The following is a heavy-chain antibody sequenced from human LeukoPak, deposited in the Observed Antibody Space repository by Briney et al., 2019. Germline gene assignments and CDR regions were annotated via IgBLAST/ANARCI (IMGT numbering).Heavy chain of an antibody. D-gene: IGHD1-26*01. J-gene: IGHJ4*02. CDR2: ISAYNGNT. CDR1: GYTFTSYG. Sequence: ASVKVSCKATGYTFTSYGISWVRQAPGQGLEWMGWISAYNGNTNYAQKLQGRVTMTTDTSTSTAYMELRSLRSDDTAVYYRARGVYSGSSNYPDYFDYWGQGTLVTVSS. CDR3: ARGVYSGSSNYPDYFDY. V-gene: IGHV1-18*01.